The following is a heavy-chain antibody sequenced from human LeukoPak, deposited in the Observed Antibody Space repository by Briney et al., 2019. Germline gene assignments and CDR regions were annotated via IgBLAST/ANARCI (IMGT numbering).Heavy chain of an antibody. CDR1: GGSFSGYY. J-gene: IGHJ4*02. CDR2: INHSGST. V-gene: IGHV4-34*01. D-gene: IGHD1-1*01. CDR3: VTTRGTGTLDY. Sequence: SETLSLTCAVYGGSFSGYYWSWIRQPPGKGLEWIGEINHSGSTNYNPSLKSRVTISVDTSKNQFSLKLSSVTAADTAVYYCVTTRGTGTLDYWGQGTLVTVSS.